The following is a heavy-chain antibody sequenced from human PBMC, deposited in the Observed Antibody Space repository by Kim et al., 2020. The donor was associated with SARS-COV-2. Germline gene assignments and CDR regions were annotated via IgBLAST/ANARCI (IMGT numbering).Heavy chain of an antibody. V-gene: IGHV4-59*08. CDR3: VRLGCSATSCTTFDY. D-gene: IGHD2-2*01. J-gene: IGHJ4*02. Sequence: NPSLKSRVTISVDTSKNQFSLKLSCVTAADPAMYYCVRLGCSATSCTTFDYWGQGTLVTVSS.